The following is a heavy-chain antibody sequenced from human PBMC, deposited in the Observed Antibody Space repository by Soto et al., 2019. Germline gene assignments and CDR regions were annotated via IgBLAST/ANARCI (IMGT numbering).Heavy chain of an antibody. CDR2: ISAYNGNT. CDR3: ARDGISSGYHFDY. V-gene: IGHV1-18*04. D-gene: IGHD3-22*01. J-gene: IGHJ4*02. Sequence: QVQLVQSGAEVKKPGASVKVSCKASGYTFTSYGISWVRQAPGQGLEWMGWISAYNGNTNYAQKLQGRVTMTTDTARSTANMGLGSRRSDDTAGYYCARDGISSGYHFDYGGKGTLVPVSS. CDR1: GYTFTSYG.